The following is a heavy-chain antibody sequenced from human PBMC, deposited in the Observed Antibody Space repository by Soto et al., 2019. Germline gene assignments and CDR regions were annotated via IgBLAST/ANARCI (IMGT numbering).Heavy chain of an antibody. CDR1: EVKCVNLG. V-gene: IGHV3-23*01. D-gene: IGHD2-2*01. CDR3: AKDPSQHLRWY. Sequence: GLLRDWCGVSEVKCVNLGVTRIRQTPGKGLEWVSAISGSGGSTYYADSVKGRFTISRDNPKNTLYLQMNSLRAEDTAVYYCAKDPSQHLRWYWAQGTLVTGSS. J-gene: IGHJ4*02. CDR2: ISGSGGST.